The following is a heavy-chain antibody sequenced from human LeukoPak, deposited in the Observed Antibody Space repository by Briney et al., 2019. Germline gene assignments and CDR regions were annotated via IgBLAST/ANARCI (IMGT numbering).Heavy chain of an antibody. V-gene: IGHV4-4*09. CDR1: GGSISSYY. D-gene: IGHD3-22*01. Sequence: SETLSLTCTVSGGSISSYYWSWIRQPPGKGLKWIGYIYTSGSTNYNPSLKSRVTISVDTSKNQFSLKLSSVTAADTAVYYCARTTKKNHYYDSSGYSYYFDYWGQGTLVTVSS. CDR2: IYTSGST. CDR3: ARTTKKNHYYDSSGYSYYFDY. J-gene: IGHJ4*02.